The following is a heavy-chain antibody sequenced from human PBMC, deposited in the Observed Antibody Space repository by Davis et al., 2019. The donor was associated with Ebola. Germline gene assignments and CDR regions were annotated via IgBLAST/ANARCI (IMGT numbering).Heavy chain of an antibody. Sequence: ASVKVFCKASGYTFTSYGISWVRQAPGQGLEWMGWISAYNGNTNYAQKLQGRVTMTTDTSTSTAYMELRSLRSDDTAVYYCARGITMVRALDWFDPWGQGTLVTVSS. D-gene: IGHD3-10*01. CDR1: GYTFTSYG. CDR2: ISAYNGNT. J-gene: IGHJ5*02. CDR3: ARGITMVRALDWFDP. V-gene: IGHV1-18*01.